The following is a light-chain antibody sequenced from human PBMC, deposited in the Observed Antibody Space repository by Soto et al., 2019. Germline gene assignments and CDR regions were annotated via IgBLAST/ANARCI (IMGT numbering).Light chain of an antibody. CDR2: EVS. J-gene: IGLJ3*02. V-gene: IGLV2-8*01. Sequence: QPVLTQPPSASGSPGQSVTISCTGTSSDVGAYKYVSWYQQYPGKAPKLMIYEVSKRPSGVPDRSSGSKSGNTASLTVSGLQAEDEADYYCTSYVGSNIWVFGGGTQLTVL. CDR1: SSDVGAYKY. CDR3: TSYVGSNIWV.